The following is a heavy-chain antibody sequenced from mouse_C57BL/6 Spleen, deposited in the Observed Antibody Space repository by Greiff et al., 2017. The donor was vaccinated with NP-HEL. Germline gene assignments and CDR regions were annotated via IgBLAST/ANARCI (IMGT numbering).Heavy chain of an antibody. Sequence: QVQLQQSGAELVRPGASVTLSCKASGYTFTDYEMHWVKQTPVHGLEWIGAIDPETGGTAYNQKFKGKAILTADKSSSTAYMELRSLTSEDSAVYYCTKKYDYASYAMDYWGQGTSVTVSS. J-gene: IGHJ4*01. CDR2: IDPETGGT. CDR3: TKKYDYASYAMDY. V-gene: IGHV1-15*01. CDR1: GYTFTDYE. D-gene: IGHD2-4*01.